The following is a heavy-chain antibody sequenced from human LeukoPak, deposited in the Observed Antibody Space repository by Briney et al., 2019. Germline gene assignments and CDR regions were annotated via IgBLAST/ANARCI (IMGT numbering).Heavy chain of an antibody. CDR1: GGSISSSSYY. J-gene: IGHJ4*02. CDR2: IYYSGST. D-gene: IGHD6-13*01. V-gene: IGHV4-39*01. Sequence: SETLSLTCTVSGGSISSSSYYWGWLRQPPGKGLEWLGSIYYSGSTYYNPSLKSRVTISVDTSKNQFSLKLSSVTAADTAVYYCARHSPSSTTYYFDYWGQGTLVTVSS. CDR3: ARHSPSSTTYYFDY.